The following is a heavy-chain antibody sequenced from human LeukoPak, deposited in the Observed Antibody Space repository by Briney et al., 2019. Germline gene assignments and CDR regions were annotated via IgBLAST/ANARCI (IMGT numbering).Heavy chain of an antibody. J-gene: IGHJ3*02. CDR1: GLPFDLYV. D-gene: IGHD1-1*01. Sequence: PGGSLRLSCGASGLPFDLYVMHGVRQAPGKGLEWVSLISGDGGSTYYADSVKGRLTISRDNSKNSLYLQMNSLTTEDTALYFCAKGTTMYAFDIWGQGTMVTVSS. CDR3: AKGTTMYAFDI. V-gene: IGHV3-43*02. CDR2: ISGDGGST.